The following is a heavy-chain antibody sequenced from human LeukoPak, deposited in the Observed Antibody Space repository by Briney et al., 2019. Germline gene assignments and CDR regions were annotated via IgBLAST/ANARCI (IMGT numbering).Heavy chain of an antibody. CDR1: GGTFSSYA. CDR2: IIPTFGTA. V-gene: IGHV1-69*01. D-gene: IGHD5-24*01. J-gene: IGHJ6*04. Sequence: ASVKVSCKASGGTFSSYAISWVRQAPGQGLEWMGGIIPTFGTANYAQKFQGRVTITADESTSTAYMVLSSLRSEDTAVYYCARYGSRDGDYYYYGMDVWGKGTTVTVSS. CDR3: ARYGSRDGDYYYYGMDV.